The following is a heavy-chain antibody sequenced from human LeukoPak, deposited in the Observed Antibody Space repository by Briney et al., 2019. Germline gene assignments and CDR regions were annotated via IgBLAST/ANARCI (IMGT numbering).Heavy chain of an antibody. CDR3: ARVLAPRRLAVAGPNWFDP. D-gene: IGHD6-19*01. CDR2: IYDSGST. V-gene: IGHV4-39*07. CDR1: GGSIGSTSYY. Sequence: PSESLSLTCSVSGGSIGSTSYYWGGIRQPPGKGLVWIGSIYDSGSTYYNPSLKSRVTISVDTSKNQFSLKLSSVTAADTAVYYCARVLAPRRLAVAGPNWFDPWGQGTLVTVSS. J-gene: IGHJ5*02.